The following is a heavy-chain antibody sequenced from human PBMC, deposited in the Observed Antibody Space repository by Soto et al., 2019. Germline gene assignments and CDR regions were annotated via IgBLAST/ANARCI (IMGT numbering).Heavy chain of an antibody. CDR1: EGLFSSYP. V-gene: IGHV1-69*01. CDR2: TIPVFQTA. J-gene: IGHJ4*02. Sequence: QEQLVQSGAEVKKPGSSVKVSCKASEGLFSSYPISWVRQVPGQGLEWLGGTIPVFQTACYTQRFQDRVTIYAGESTNTADMEPSSLRSEDTAIYYCARVGSGYTWFTEFWGPGTLVTVSS. CDR3: ARVGSGYTWFTEF. D-gene: IGHD3-22*01.